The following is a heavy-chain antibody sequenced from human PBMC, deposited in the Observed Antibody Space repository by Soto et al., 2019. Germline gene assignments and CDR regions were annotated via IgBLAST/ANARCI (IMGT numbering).Heavy chain of an antibody. CDR2: IIPIFGTA. V-gene: IGHV1-69*01. Sequence: QVQLVQSGAEVKKPGSSVKVSCKASGGTFSSYAISWVRQAPGQGLEWMGGIIPIFGTANYAQKFQGRVTITADESTSTAYMELSRLRSEDTAVYYCARLREAAAGAYYFDYWGQGTLVTFSS. D-gene: IGHD6-13*01. CDR3: ARLREAAAGAYYFDY. CDR1: GGTFSSYA. J-gene: IGHJ4*02.